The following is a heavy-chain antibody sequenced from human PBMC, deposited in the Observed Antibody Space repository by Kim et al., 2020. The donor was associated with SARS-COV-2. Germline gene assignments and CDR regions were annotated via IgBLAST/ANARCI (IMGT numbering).Heavy chain of an antibody. J-gene: IGHJ6*02. D-gene: IGHD3-10*01. Sequence: PSLKRRVTIPVDTSKNQFSLKLSSVTAADPAVYHCARHPTWFGEVTRMDVWGHGTTVTVSS. V-gene: IGHV4-39*01. CDR3: ARHPTWFGEVTRMDV.